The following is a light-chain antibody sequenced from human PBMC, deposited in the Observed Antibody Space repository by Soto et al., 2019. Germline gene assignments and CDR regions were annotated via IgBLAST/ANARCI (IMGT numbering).Light chain of an antibody. Sequence: DIQMTQSPSTLSASVGDTVTITCRASQTITSRLAWYQQKPGKAPNLLIYKTSTLESGVPSRFSGSGSGTEFSLTIISLQPDDFATYYCQHYDSYSPFGGGTKVEIK. J-gene: IGKJ4*01. CDR1: QTITSR. V-gene: IGKV1-5*03. CDR2: KTS. CDR3: QHYDSYSP.